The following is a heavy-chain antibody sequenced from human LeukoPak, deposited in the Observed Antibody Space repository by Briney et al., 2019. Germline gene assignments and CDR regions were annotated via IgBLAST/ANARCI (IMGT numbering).Heavy chain of an antibody. J-gene: IGHJ4*02. D-gene: IGHD1-1*01. CDR2: INHSGST. CDR3: EGADREEAYNHRIDY. CDR1: GGSFSGYY. Sequence: SETLSLTCAVYGGSFSGYYWSWIRQPPGKGLEWIGEINHSGSTNYNPSLKSRVTISVDTSNNQFSLKVTSVTAADTAVYYCEGADREEAYNHRIDYWGQGTLVTVSS. V-gene: IGHV4-34*01.